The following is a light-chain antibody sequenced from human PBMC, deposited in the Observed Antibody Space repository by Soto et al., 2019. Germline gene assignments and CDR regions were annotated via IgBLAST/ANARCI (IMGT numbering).Light chain of an antibody. J-gene: IGKJ4*01. V-gene: IGKV3-15*01. CDR2: GAS. Sequence: EIVMTQSPATLSVSPGERATLSCRASQSVSSNLAWYQQKPGQAPRLLIYGASTRATGIPARFSGSGSGTEFTLTISSLQSEDFAFYSCQQYNNWPLTFGGGTKVEI. CDR3: QQYNNWPLT. CDR1: QSVSSN.